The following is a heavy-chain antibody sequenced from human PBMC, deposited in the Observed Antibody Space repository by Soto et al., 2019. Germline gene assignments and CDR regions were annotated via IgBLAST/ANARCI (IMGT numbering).Heavy chain of an antibody. CDR2: ILPVSAPP. CDR3: ATDSNYDVSNSF. J-gene: IGHJ4*02. Sequence: VASVKVSCKASGGTLNNYAINWVRQALGQGLEWMGGILPVSAPPDYAQKFQGRVSITADHSTSTVYMELSRLKSDDTAVYLCATDSNYDVSNSFWGQGTLVTVSS. V-gene: IGHV1-69*13. CDR1: GGTLNNYA. D-gene: IGHD3-3*01.